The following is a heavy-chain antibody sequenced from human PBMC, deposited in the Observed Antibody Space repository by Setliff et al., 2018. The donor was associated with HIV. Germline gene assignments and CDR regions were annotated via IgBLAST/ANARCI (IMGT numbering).Heavy chain of an antibody. CDR1: GFTFTNAW. V-gene: IGHV3-30*03. CDR2: ISYDGRDK. Sequence: PGGSLRLSCAASGFTFTNAWMSWVRQAPGKGLEWVAMISYDGRDKYYADSVKGRFTMSRDNSMNTLHLQMNSLRTYDTAIYYCASRGYSVGFENWGQGTLVTVSS. J-gene: IGHJ4*02. CDR3: ASRGYSVGFEN. D-gene: IGHD5-12*01.